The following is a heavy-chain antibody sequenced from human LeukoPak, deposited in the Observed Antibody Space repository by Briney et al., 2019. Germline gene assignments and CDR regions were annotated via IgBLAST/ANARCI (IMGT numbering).Heavy chain of an antibody. Sequence: SVKVSCKASGGTFSSYAISWVRQAPGQGLEWMGGIIPIFGTANYAQKFQGRVRITADESTSTAYMELSSLRSEDTAVYYCARDPRYSYGSRGDAFDIWGQGTMVTVSS. D-gene: IGHD5-18*01. CDR2: IIPIFGTA. J-gene: IGHJ3*02. CDR1: GGTFSSYA. CDR3: ARDPRYSYGSRGDAFDI. V-gene: IGHV1-69*13.